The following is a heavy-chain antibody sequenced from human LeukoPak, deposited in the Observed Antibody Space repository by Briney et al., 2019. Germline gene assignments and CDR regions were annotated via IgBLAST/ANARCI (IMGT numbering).Heavy chain of an antibody. D-gene: IGHD6-13*01. J-gene: IGHJ4*02. CDR2: ISGSGGST. CDR3: AKIRSSWYEGDY. CDR1: GFTFSSYA. Sequence: GGSLRLSCAASGFTFSSYAMSWVRQAPGKGLEWVSAISGSGGSTYYADSVKGRLTISRDNSKNTLYLQMNSLRAEDTAVYYCAKIRSSWYEGDYRGQGTLVTVSS. V-gene: IGHV3-23*01.